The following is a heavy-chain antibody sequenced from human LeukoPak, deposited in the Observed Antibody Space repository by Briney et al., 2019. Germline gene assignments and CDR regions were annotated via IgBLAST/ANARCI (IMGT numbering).Heavy chain of an antibody. J-gene: IGHJ6*03. Sequence: GGSLRLSRVASGFTFSNYWMSWVRQAPGKGLEWVANVKQEGSEKNYVGSVKGRFTISRDNAKNSLYLQMNSLRADDTAVYYCARDVQYYMDVWGKGTTVTVSS. CDR1: GFTFSNYW. CDR2: VKQEGSEK. D-gene: IGHD1-1*01. CDR3: ARDVQYYMDV. V-gene: IGHV3-7*01.